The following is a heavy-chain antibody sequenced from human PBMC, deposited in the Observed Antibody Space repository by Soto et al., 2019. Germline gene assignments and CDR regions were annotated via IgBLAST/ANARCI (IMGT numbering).Heavy chain of an antibody. Sequence: PGGSLRLSCSASGFTFSSYAMHWVRQAPGKGLEYVSATSSNGGSTYYADSVKGRFTISRDNSKNTLYLQMSSLRAEDTAVYYCVKEEGCSSTSCYGGYYYGMDVWGQGTTVTVSS. CDR2: TSSNGGST. CDR3: VKEEGCSSTSCYGGYYYGMDV. J-gene: IGHJ6*02. V-gene: IGHV3-64D*06. CDR1: GFTFSSYA. D-gene: IGHD2-2*01.